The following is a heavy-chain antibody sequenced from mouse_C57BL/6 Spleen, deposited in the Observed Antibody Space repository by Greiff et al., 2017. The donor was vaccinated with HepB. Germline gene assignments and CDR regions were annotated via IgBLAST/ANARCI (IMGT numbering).Heavy chain of an antibody. D-gene: IGHD1-1*01. CDR2: ISSGSSTI. V-gene: IGHV5-17*01. CDR1: GFTFSDYG. Sequence: EVKVEESGGGLVKPGGSLKLSCAASGFTFSDYGMHWVRQAPEKGLEWVAYISSGSSTIYYADTVKGRFTISRDNAKNTLFLQMTSLRSEDTAMYYCARTDVTTVVARGFAYWGQGTLVTVSA. J-gene: IGHJ3*01. CDR3: ARTDVTTVVARGFAY.